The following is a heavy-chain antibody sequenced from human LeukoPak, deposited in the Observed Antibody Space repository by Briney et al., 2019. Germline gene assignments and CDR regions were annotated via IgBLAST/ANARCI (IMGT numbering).Heavy chain of an antibody. CDR1: GFTFSSYG. V-gene: IGHV3-30*02. CDR3: ARAGSHRNSGYDY. J-gene: IGHJ4*02. Sequence: GGSLRLSCAASGFTFSSYGMHWVRQAPGKGLEWVTFIRYDGGNKYYADSVKGRFTISRDNSKNTLYLQMNSLRAEDTAVYYCARAGSHRNSGYDYWGQGTLVTVSS. CDR2: IRYDGGNK. D-gene: IGHD5-12*01.